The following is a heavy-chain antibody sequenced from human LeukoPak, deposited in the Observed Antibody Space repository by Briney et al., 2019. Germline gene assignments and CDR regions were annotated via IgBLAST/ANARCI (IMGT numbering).Heavy chain of an antibody. CDR2: ISGSDNSP. D-gene: IGHD1-26*01. J-gene: IGHJ6*02. CDR1: GFTFSSYA. Sequence: GGSLRLSCAASGFTFSSYAMTWVRQAPGKGLEWVSAISGSDNSPNYADSVKGRFTISRGNSKNTLYLQMNSLRAEDTALYYCAKGLGATRYDMDVWRQGTTVTVSS. CDR3: AKGLGATRYDMDV. V-gene: IGHV3-23*01.